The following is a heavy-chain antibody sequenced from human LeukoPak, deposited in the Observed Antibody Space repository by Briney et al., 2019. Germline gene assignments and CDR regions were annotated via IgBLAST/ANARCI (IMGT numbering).Heavy chain of an antibody. CDR2: VYYNGDT. D-gene: IGHD6-6*01. CDR3: ARPLNSSSSVLGY. J-gene: IGHJ4*02. Sequence: PSETLSLTCSVSGGSLSSYYWGWVRQPPGKGLKWIGHVYYNGDTTYNHSLKSRVTMSVVTSKNQVSLKLSSVTAADTAVYYCARPLNSSSSVLGYWGQGTLVTVSS. CDR1: GGSLSSYY. V-gene: IGHV4-59*01.